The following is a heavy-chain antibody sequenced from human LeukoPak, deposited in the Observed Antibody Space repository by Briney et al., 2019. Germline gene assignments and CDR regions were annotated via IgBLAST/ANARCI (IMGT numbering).Heavy chain of an antibody. J-gene: IGHJ3*02. V-gene: IGHV3-33*01. D-gene: IGHD3-16*01. CDR3: ARDEVRLGESNDAFDI. CDR2: IWYDGSNK. CDR1: GFTFSSYG. Sequence: GGSLRLSCAASGFTFSSYGMHWVRQAPGKGLEWVAVIWYDGSNKYYADSVKGRFTISRDNSKNTLYLQMNSLRAEDTAVYYCARDEVRLGESNDAFDIWGQGTVVTVSS.